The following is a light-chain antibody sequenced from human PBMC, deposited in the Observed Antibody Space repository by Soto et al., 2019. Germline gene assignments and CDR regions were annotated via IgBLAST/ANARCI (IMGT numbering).Light chain of an antibody. V-gene: IGKV1-5*01. CDR1: HTVNYW. Sequence: DIQMTQSLSTLSASVGDRVTFSCRASHTVNYWLAWYQQKPGKAPRLLIYDASNLQSGVPSRFSGSGSGTEFTLTISSLQPDDFATYYCQQYKDAPLTFGGGTKVDIK. CDR3: QQYKDAPLT. J-gene: IGKJ4*01. CDR2: DAS.